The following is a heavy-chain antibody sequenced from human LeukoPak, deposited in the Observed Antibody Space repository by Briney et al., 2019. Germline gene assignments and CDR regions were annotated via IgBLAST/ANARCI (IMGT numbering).Heavy chain of an antibody. D-gene: IGHD1-26*01. V-gene: IGHV3-7*01. CDR3: ARAGSGRSPDWFDP. CDR1: GFPFKNYW. J-gene: IGHJ5*02. Sequence: GGSLRLSCAASGFPFKNYWMSWVRQAPGKGLEWVANIKQDGSEKYYVDSVKGRFTISRDNAKNSLYLQMNGLRAEDTAVYYCARAGSGRSPDWFDPWGQGTLVTVSS. CDR2: IKQDGSEK.